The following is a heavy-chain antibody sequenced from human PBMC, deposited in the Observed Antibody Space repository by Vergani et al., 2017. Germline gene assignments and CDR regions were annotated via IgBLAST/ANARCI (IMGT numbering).Heavy chain of an antibody. J-gene: IGHJ4*02. V-gene: IGHV4-34*01. Sequence: QVQLQQWGAGLLKPSETLSLTCAVYGGSFSGYYWSWIRQPPGKGLEWIGEINHSGSTNYNPSLKIRVTISVDTSKNQFSLQLSSVTAAGTAVYYCARGRRELLRRCRDYWGQGTLVTVSS. D-gene: IGHD1-26*01. CDR1: GGSFSGYY. CDR2: INHSGST. CDR3: ARGRRELLRRCRDY.